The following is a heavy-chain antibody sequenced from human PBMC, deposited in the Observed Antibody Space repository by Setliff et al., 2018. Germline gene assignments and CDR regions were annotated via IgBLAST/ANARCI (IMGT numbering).Heavy chain of an antibody. CDR1: GYSISSGYF. V-gene: IGHV4-38-2*01. CDR2: IYHSGKT. D-gene: IGHD6-19*01. CDR3: ARLLAGTGGFFYYGVDV. Sequence: PSETLSLTCAVSGYSISSGYFWGWIRQPPGKGLEWIGSIYHSGKTYYNPSLKSRVTLPVDTSKNQFSLKLSSVTAADTAVYYCARLLAGTGGFFYYGVDVWGQGTTVTVSS. J-gene: IGHJ6*02.